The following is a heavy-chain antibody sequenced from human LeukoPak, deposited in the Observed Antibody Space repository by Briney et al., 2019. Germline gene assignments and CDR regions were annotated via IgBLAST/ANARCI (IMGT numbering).Heavy chain of an antibody. J-gene: IGHJ4*02. CDR1: GFIFSRYP. CDR3: AKGPPGITMIVVASGY. CDR2: ISGSGGST. V-gene: IGHV3-23*01. D-gene: IGHD3-22*01. Sequence: PGGSLRLSCAASGFIFSRYPMSWVRQAPGKGLEWVSAISGSGGSTYYADSVKGRFTISRDNSKNTLYLQVNSLRAEDTAVYYCAKGPPGITMIVVASGYWGQGTLVTVSS.